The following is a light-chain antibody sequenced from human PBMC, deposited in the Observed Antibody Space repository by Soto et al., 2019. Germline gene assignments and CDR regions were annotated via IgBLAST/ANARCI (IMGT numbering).Light chain of an antibody. J-gene: IGKJ1*01. V-gene: IGKV1-5*03. CDR3: QHYNSYSEA. CDR1: QTISSW. Sequence: DIQMTQSPSTLSGSVGDRVTITCRASQTISSWLAWYQQKPGKAPKLLIYKASTLKSGVPSRFSGSGSWKEFTLTITSLQPDDFATYYCQHYNSYSEAFGQGTKVDIK. CDR2: KAS.